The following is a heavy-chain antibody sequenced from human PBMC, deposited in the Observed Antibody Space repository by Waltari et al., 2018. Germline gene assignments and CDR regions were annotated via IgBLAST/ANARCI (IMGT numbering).Heavy chain of an antibody. CDR2: IYYSGGT. V-gene: IGHV4-39*01. CDR3: ARHWKRSGYRFDP. CDR1: GGSISSGGYY. D-gene: IGHD5-12*01. Sequence: QLRLQESGPGLVKPSETLSLTCTVPGGSISSGGYYWGWIRQSPGKGLEWIGSIYYSGGTYYNPTLESRVTISGDTSKNEFSLKLSSVTAADTAVYYCARHWKRSGYRFDPWGQGTLVTVSS. J-gene: IGHJ5*02.